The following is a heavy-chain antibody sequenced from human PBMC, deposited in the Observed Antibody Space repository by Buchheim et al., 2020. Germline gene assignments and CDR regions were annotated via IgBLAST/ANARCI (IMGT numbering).Heavy chain of an antibody. CDR1: GYTFTGYY. CDR3: ARGPPYYDFWSGYYWPYYYYGMDV. V-gene: IGHV1-2*04. J-gene: IGHJ6*02. Sequence: QVQLVQSGAEVKKPGASVKVSCKASGYTFTGYYMHWVRQAPGQGLEWMGWINPNSGGTNYAQKFQGWVTMTRDTSISTAYMELSRLRSDDTAVYYCARGPPYYDFWSGYYWPYYYYGMDVWGQGTT. D-gene: IGHD3-3*01. CDR2: INPNSGGT.